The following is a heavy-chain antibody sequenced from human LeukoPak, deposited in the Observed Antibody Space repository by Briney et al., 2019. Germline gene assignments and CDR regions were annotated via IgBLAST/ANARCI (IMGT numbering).Heavy chain of an antibody. J-gene: IGHJ4*02. Sequence: PSETLSLTCTVSGDSMSSDAYHWSWIRQPPGKGLEWIGYIYYSGSTYYNPSLKSRVTISVDTSKNQFSLKLSSVTAADTAVYYCARAYYYGSGSYPPGYWGQGTLVTVSS. CDR3: ARAYYYGSGSYPPGY. CDR1: GDSMSSDAYH. D-gene: IGHD3-10*01. V-gene: IGHV4-30-4*08. CDR2: IYYSGST.